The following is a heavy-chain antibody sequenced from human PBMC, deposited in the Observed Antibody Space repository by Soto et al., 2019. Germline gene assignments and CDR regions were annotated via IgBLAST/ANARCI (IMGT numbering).Heavy chain of an antibody. CDR3: ARLQSTGNIGRGYFGN. CDR1: GGSISSSDYY. V-gene: IGHV4-39*01. CDR2: IDYSGST. J-gene: IGHJ4*02. D-gene: IGHD3-10*01. Sequence: SETLSLTCSVSGGSISSSDYYWGWIRQPPGKGPEWIGSIDYSGSTYYNPSLKSRVTISVDTSKNQFSLQLSSVTAADTVVYYCARLQSTGNIGRGYFGNWGQGALVTVSS.